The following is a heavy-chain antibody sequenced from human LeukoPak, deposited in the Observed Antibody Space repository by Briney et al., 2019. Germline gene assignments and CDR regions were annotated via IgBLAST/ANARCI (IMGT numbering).Heavy chain of an antibody. CDR3: ARVRRGYSYPIWFDP. V-gene: IGHV1-8*01. J-gene: IGHJ5*02. CDR2: MNPNSGNT. Sequence: ASVKVSCKASGYTFTSYDINWVRQATGQGLEWMGWMNPNSGNTGYAQQFQGRVTMTRNTAITTAYMELSSLRSEDTAVYYCARVRRGYSYPIWFDPWGQGTLVTVSS. D-gene: IGHD5-18*01. CDR1: GYTFTSYD.